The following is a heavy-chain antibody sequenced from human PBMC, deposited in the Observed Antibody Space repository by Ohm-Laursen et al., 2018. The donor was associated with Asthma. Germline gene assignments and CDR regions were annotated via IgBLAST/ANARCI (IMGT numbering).Heavy chain of an antibody. CDR1: GFTFRSYA. V-gene: IGHV3-30*04. J-gene: IGHJ4*02. D-gene: IGHD3-3*01. CDR3: ARDVMEWYLPAFDF. Sequence: SLRLSCAASGFTFRSYAMHWVRQAPGKGLEWLAVISCDGSDKKYADSVKGRFTSSRDDAKNTLYLQMNSLRPDDTAVYYCARDVMEWYLPAFDFWGQGTLVTVSS. CDR2: ISCDGSDK.